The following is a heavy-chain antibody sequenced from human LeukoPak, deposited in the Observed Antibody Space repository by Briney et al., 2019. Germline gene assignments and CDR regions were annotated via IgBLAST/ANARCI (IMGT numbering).Heavy chain of an antibody. V-gene: IGHV5-51*01. Sequence: GESLKISCKGSGYSFTSYWIGWVRQMPGKGLEWMGIIYPGDSDTRYSPSLQGQVTISADKSISTAYLQWSSLKASDTAMYYCARLYYYDSSGYYPDAFDIWGQGTMVTVSS. CDR2: IYPGDSDT. CDR3: ARLYYYDSSGYYPDAFDI. J-gene: IGHJ3*02. D-gene: IGHD3-22*01. CDR1: GYSFTSYW.